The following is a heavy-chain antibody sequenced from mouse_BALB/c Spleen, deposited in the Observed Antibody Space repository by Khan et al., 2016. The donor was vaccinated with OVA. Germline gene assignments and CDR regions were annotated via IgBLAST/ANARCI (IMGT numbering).Heavy chain of an antibody. CDR1: GYTFTTYW. V-gene: IGHV1-7*01. D-gene: IGHD2-10*02. CDR2: INPSTGYT. CDR3: RRRGLYGIFAY. Sequence: QVQLKESGAELAKPGASVKMSCKASGYTFTTYWIHWIKQRPGQGLEWIGYINPSTGYTEYNQKFKDKATLTTDKSFSTAYMQLSSLTFEDSAVYYCRRRGLYGIFAYRGQGTLVTGSA. J-gene: IGHJ3*01.